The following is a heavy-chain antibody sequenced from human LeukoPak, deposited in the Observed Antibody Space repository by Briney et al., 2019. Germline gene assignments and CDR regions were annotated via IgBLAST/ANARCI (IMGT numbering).Heavy chain of an antibody. V-gene: IGHV4-39*01. CDR2: IYYSGRT. D-gene: IGHD5-18*01. J-gene: IGHJ3*02. Sequence: KTSETLPLTCTVSGVSISSSDYYWGWIRQPPGKGLEWIGSIYYSGRTYYNPPLKSRVSISEDTSKNQFSLKLSSVTAADTAVYYCARHRTAINRYGPYDAFDIWGQGTMVTVSS. CDR3: ARHRTAINRYGPYDAFDI. CDR1: GVSISSSDYY.